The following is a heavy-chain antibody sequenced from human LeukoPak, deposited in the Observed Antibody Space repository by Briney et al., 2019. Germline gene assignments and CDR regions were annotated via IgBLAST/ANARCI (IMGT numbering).Heavy chain of an antibody. D-gene: IGHD3-10*01. Sequence: GGSLRLSCAASGFTFSSYEMNWVRQAPGKGPEWVSSISSGSSYIYYAHSVKGRFTISRDNAKNSLYLQMNNLRTEDTAVYYCARDQGYYGSGSFDYWGQGTLVTVSS. J-gene: IGHJ4*02. V-gene: IGHV3-21*01. CDR2: ISSGSSYI. CDR3: ARDQGYYGSGSFDY. CDR1: GFTFSSYE.